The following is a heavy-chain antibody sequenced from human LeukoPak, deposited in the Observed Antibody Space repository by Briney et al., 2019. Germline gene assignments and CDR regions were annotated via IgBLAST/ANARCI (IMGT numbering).Heavy chain of an antibody. CDR2: ISSSSSPI. D-gene: IGHD4-17*01. J-gene: IGHJ4*02. Sequence: GGSLRLSCAASGFTFSSYSMNWVRRAPGKGLEWVSYISSSSSPIYFADSVKGRFTISRDNAKNSLYLQMNSLRAEDTAVYYCAREAYGDFDYWGQGTLVTVSS. CDR3: AREAYGDFDY. CDR1: GFTFSSYS. V-gene: IGHV3-48*01.